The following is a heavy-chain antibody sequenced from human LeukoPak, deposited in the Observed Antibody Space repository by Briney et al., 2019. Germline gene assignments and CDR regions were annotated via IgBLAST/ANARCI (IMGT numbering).Heavy chain of an antibody. J-gene: IGHJ4*02. CDR3: ARGEMATKGPPDY. Sequence: PSETLSLTCTVSGGSISSYYWSWIRQPPGKGLEWIGYIYYSGSTNYNPSLKSRVTISVDTSKNQFSLKLSSVTAADTAVYYCARGEMATKGPPDYWGQGTLVTVSS. V-gene: IGHV4-59*01. CDR2: IYYSGST. D-gene: IGHD5-24*01. CDR1: GGSISSYY.